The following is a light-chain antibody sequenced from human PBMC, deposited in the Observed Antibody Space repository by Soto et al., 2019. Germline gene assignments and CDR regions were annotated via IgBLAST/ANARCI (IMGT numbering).Light chain of an antibody. V-gene: IGLV1-40*01. J-gene: IGLJ3*02. Sequence: QSVLTQPPSVSGAPGQRVTISCTGGSSNIRAGYDVHWYRQFPGTAPKLLVYGNNNRPSGISDRFSASKSGSSASLAITGLQAEDEADYYCQSYDTSLRAWVFGGGTKLTVL. CDR3: QSYDTSLRAWV. CDR2: GNN. CDR1: SSNIRAGYD.